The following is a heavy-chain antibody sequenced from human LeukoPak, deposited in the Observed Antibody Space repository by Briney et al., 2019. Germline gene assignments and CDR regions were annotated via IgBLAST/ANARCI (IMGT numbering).Heavy chain of an antibody. J-gene: IGHJ4*02. V-gene: IGHV1-2*02. CDR1: GYTFTGYY. CDR2: INPNSGGT. CDR3: ARESENTYYYDSSGLGYFDY. Sequence: ASVKVSCKASGYTFTGYYMHWVRQAPGQGLEWMGWINPNSGGTNYAQKFQGRVTMTRDTSISTAYMELSRLRSDDTAVYYCARESENTYYYDSSGLGYFDYWGQGTLVTVSS. D-gene: IGHD3-22*01.